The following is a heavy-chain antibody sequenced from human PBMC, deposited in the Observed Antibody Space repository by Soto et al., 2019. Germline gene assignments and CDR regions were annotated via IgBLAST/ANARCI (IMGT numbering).Heavy chain of an antibody. V-gene: IGHV4-30-4*01. CDR1: GGSISSGDYY. D-gene: IGHD3-3*01. CDR3: ARGGSTYYDFWSGYYSWGMDV. Sequence: SETLSLTCTVSGGSISSGDYYWSWIRHPPGKGLEWIGYIYYSGSTYYNPSLKSRVTISVDTSKNQFSLKLSSVTAADTAVYYCARGGSTYYDFWSGYYSWGMDVWGQGTTVTVSS. CDR2: IYYSGST. J-gene: IGHJ6*02.